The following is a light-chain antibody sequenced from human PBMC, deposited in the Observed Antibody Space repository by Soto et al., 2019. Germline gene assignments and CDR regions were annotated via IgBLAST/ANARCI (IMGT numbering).Light chain of an antibody. J-gene: IGKJ2*01. V-gene: IGKV3-15*01. CDR2: GAS. Sequence: EIVMTQSPATLSVSPGERVTLPCRASQSVSTHLAWYQQRPGQAPRLLIYGASTRATGVPGRFSGSGSGTEFPLNISSLQSEDFALYFCQQYYDWPPKYTFGQGTKPEIK. CDR1: QSVSTH. CDR3: QQYYDWPPKYT.